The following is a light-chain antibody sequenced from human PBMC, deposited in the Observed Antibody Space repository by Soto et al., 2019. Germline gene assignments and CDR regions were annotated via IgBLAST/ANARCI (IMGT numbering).Light chain of an antibody. Sequence: EIVMTQSPATLSVSPGERATLSCMASQSVSSNLAWYQHKPGQAPRLLIYGASTRATGMPARFSGSGSGTEFTLTISSLQSEDFAVYYCQQYNNWPLTFGGGTKVDIK. CDR3: QQYNNWPLT. CDR2: GAS. CDR1: QSVSSN. V-gene: IGKV3-15*01. J-gene: IGKJ4*01.